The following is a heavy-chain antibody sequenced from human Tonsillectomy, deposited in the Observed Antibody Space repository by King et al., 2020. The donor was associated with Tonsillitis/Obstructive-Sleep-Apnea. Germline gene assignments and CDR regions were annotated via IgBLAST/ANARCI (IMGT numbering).Heavy chain of an antibody. V-gene: IGHV5-51*01. CDR1: GYSFTNYW. CDR3: ARQRDAFWSGSYYYMGV. Sequence: QLVQSAAEVKKPGESLKISCKGFGYSFTNYWIGWVRQMPGKGLEWMGIIYPGDSDTRYSPSFQGQVTISADKSISTAYLQWSSLKASDTAMYYCARQRDAFWSGSYYYMGVWGKGTSVIVSS. D-gene: IGHD3-3*01. CDR2: IYPGDSDT. J-gene: IGHJ6*03.